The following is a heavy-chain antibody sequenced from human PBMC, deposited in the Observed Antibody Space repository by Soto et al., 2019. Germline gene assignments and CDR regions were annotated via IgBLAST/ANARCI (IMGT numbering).Heavy chain of an antibody. D-gene: IGHD6-19*01. J-gene: IGHJ5*02. Sequence: EVQLVESGGGLVQPGGSLRLSCAASGFTFSSYWMSWVRQAPGKGLEWVANIKQDGSEKYYVDSVKGRFTISRDNAKNSLYLQMSSLRAEDTAVYYCARAIAGYSSGWYWFDPWGQGTLVTVSS. V-gene: IGHV3-7*01. CDR1: GFTFSSYW. CDR2: IKQDGSEK. CDR3: ARAIAGYSSGWYWFDP.